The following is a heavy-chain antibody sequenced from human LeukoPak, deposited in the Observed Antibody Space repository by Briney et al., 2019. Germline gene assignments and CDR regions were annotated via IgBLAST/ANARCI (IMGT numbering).Heavy chain of an antibody. J-gene: IGHJ4*02. CDR3: ARGTYGSGSYYMDPKYDY. D-gene: IGHD3-10*01. CDR1: GFTFSSYA. CDR2: ISYDGSNE. V-gene: IGHV3-30-3*01. Sequence: GGSLRLSCAASGFTFSSYAMHWVRQAPGKGLEWVAVISYDGSNEYYADSVKGRFTISRDNSKNALYLQMNSLRAEDTAVYYCARGTYGSGSYYMDPKYDYWGQGTLVTVSS.